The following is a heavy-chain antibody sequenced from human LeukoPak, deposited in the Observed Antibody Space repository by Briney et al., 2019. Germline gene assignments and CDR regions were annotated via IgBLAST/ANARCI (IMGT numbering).Heavy chain of an antibody. Sequence: GASVKVSCKVSGYTLTELSMHWVRQAPGKGLEWMGGFDPEDGETIYAQKFQGRVTMTEDTSTDTAYMELSSLRSEDTAVYYCATGHSGSYPREDYCYMDVWGKGTTVTVSS. V-gene: IGHV1-24*01. CDR1: GYTLTELS. J-gene: IGHJ6*03. CDR2: FDPEDGET. D-gene: IGHD1-26*01. CDR3: ATGHSGSYPREDYCYMDV.